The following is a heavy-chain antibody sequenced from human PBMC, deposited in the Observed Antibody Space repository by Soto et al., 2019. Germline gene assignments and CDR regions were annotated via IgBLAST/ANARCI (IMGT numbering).Heavy chain of an antibody. J-gene: IGHJ4*02. CDR2: VNPIVSMS. D-gene: IGHD3-10*01. Sequence: QVQLVQSGAEVKRPGSSVKVSCKASGDTFNFYSINWVRQAPGVGLEWMGRVNPIVSMSNYAQQFQGRVTMTADKSTSTAYMELSSLRSEDTAIYYCASSSGSGYRAFDYWGQGALVTVSS. CDR3: ASSSGSGYRAFDY. V-gene: IGHV1-69*02. CDR1: GDTFNFYS.